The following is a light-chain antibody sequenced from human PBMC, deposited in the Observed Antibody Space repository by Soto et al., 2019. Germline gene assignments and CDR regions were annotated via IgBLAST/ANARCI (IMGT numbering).Light chain of an antibody. CDR2: GAS. J-gene: IGKJ1*01. Sequence: EIVMTQSPVTLSVFPWERATLSCRASQSVGATVAWYHQRPGQAPRLLISGASTRATGVPARVSASGSGTAFTLTITSLQSDDFGVYYCQQYDDWPTTFGQGTRVDIK. CDR1: QSVGAT. V-gene: IGKV3-15*01. CDR3: QQYDDWPTT.